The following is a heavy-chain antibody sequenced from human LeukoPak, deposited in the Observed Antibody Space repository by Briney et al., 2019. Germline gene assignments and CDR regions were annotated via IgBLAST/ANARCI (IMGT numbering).Heavy chain of an antibody. V-gene: IGHV3-74*01. Sequence: GGSLRLSCAASGFISSSYWMHWVRHPPGKGLVYIACINTDGFSTCYAYSVKGRFTISRDNAKNTLYLQMNSLRAEDTAVYYCARSRTYGDYGRGLDYWGQGTLVTVSS. D-gene: IGHD4-17*01. CDR3: ARSRTYGDYGRGLDY. CDR1: GFISSSYW. J-gene: IGHJ4*02. CDR2: INTDGFST.